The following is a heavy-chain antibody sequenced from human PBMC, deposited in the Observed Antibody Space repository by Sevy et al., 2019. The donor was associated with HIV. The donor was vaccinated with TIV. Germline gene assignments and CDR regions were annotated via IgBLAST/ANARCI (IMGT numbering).Heavy chain of an antibody. Sequence: SETLSLTCTVSGGSISSSNYYWGWIRQPPGKGLEWIGTIYYSGSAYYSSSLKSRVTIFIDTSNNQFSLRLSSVTAADTAVYYCARRDYYGYSDSWGQGTLVTVSS. D-gene: IGHD3-3*01. CDR3: ARRDYYGYSDS. CDR1: GGSISSSNYY. CDR2: IYYSGSA. J-gene: IGHJ4*02. V-gene: IGHV4-39*01.